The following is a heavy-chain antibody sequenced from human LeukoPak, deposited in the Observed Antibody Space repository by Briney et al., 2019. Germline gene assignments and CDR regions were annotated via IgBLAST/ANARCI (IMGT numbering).Heavy chain of an antibody. J-gene: IGHJ6*03. D-gene: IGHD3-22*01. CDR3: TRAASSGPLFTYHMDV. Sequence: SETLSLTCTVSGGSISSGSYYWSWIRQPAGKGLEWIGRIYTSGSTNYNPSLKSRVTISVDTSKNQFSPKLTSVTAADTAVYYCTRAASSGPLFTYHMDVWGKGTTVTISS. CDR1: GGSISSGSYY. CDR2: IYTSGST. V-gene: IGHV4-61*02.